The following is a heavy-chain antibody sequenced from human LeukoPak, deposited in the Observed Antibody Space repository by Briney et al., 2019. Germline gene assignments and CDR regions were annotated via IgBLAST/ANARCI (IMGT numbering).Heavy chain of an antibody. Sequence: GGSLRLSCAASGFTFSDYFMTWVRQAPGKGLEWVSYISGSGSNKYYADSVKGRFTISRDNAKNSLYLQMNSLRVEDTAVYYCATSQSSVAGIGGDWGQGTLVTVSS. D-gene: IGHD6-19*01. V-gene: IGHV3-11*04. CDR2: ISGSGSNK. CDR1: GFTFSDYF. CDR3: ATSQSSVAGIGGD. J-gene: IGHJ4*02.